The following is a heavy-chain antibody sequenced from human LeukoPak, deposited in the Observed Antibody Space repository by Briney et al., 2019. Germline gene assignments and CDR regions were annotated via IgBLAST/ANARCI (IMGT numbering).Heavy chain of an antibody. CDR2: ISGRSDNT. V-gene: IGHV3-23*01. J-gene: IGHJ4*02. CDR1: GFIFTNYA. D-gene: IGHD3-9*01. CDR3: AKWGDYDVLTGYYVSDF. Sequence: GGSLRLSCAASGFIFTNYAMYWVRQAPGKGLEWVSAISGRSDNTCYADSVKGRFTLSRDSSKNTLYLQMNSLRADDTAVYYCAKWGDYDVLTGYYVSDFWGQATLVTVSS.